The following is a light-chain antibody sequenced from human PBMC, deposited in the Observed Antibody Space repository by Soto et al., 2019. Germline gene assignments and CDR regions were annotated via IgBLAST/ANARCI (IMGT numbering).Light chain of an antibody. J-gene: IGKJ3*01. CDR3: QHYSSWPT. CDR1: QSVSTN. Sequence: EIVMTQSPGTLSVSPGEGATLSCRASQSVSTNLAWYQQKPGQAPRLLIYGASTRATGIPARFSGSGSGTEFTLTISGLKSEDSAFYYCQHYSSWPTFGPGTKVDIK. CDR2: GAS. V-gene: IGKV3-15*01.